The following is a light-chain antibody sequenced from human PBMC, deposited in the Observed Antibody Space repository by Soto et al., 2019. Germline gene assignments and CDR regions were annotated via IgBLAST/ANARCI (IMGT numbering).Light chain of an antibody. CDR3: QQRYNWLT. CDR2: DAS. V-gene: IGKV3-11*01. J-gene: IGKJ4*01. Sequence: IMMTQSPATLSLSPGERATLSCRAGQNIRSYLAWYQQKSGQAPRLLIHDASNRAPGTPARFSGSGSGTDFTPTISSLEPEDSAVYYCQQRYNWLTFGGGTKVDIK. CDR1: QNIRSY.